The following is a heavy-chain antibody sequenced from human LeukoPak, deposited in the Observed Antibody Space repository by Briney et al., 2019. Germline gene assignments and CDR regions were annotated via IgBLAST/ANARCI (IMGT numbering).Heavy chain of an antibody. Sequence: ASVKVSCKPSGYAFADYYIHWVRQAPGQGLEWMGWINPNSGGTNYAQRFQGRVTMTRDTSISTAYMELSRLTSDDTAVYYCAREPPRITVAGTPDYWGQGTLVTVSS. CDR2: INPNSGGT. CDR3: AREPPRITVAGTPDY. J-gene: IGHJ4*02. V-gene: IGHV1-2*02. D-gene: IGHD6-19*01. CDR1: GYAFADYY.